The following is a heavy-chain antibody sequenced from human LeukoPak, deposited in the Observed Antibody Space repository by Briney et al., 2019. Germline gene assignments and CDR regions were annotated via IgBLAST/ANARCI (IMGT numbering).Heavy chain of an antibody. J-gene: IGHJ4*02. Sequence: SETLSLTCTVSGGSISSDYWSWIRQTPGKGLEGIGYIYYSGSTNYNPSLKSRVTISVDTSKNQFSLKLSSVTAEDTAVYYCARGWPEVTLSSSWYRTYSYYFDYWGQGTLVTVSS. V-gene: IGHV4-59*01. CDR2: IYYSGST. CDR3: ARGWPEVTLSSSWYRTYSYYFDY. CDR1: GGSISSDY. D-gene: IGHD6-13*01.